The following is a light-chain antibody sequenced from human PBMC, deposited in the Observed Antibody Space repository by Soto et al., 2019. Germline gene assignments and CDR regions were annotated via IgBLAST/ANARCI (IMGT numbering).Light chain of an antibody. Sequence: AIQMTQSPSSLSAFVGDRVTITCRASQDIKNEVGWYQQKPGKAPKLLIYAASSLQSGVTSRFSGSGSGTDFTLNIRSLQPEAFASYYCLQDYNYPWTFGQGTKVEIK. V-gene: IGKV1-6*01. CDR1: QDIKNE. CDR3: LQDYNYPWT. CDR2: AAS. J-gene: IGKJ1*01.